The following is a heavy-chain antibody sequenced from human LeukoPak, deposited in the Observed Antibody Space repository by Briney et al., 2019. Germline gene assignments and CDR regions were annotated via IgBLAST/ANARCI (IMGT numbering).Heavy chain of an antibody. V-gene: IGHV7-4-1*02. CDR2: IHPSTGNP. CDR3: ARALDSLGGLSLPDY. J-gene: IGHJ4*02. D-gene: IGHD3-16*02. Sequence: ASVKVSCKASGYTFTSYAMNWVRQAPGQGLEFMGWIHPSTGNPAYAQGFSERFVFSLDTSVTTTYLQISDLKAEDTALYFCARALDSLGGLSLPDYWGQGTLVTVSS. CDR1: GYTFTSYA.